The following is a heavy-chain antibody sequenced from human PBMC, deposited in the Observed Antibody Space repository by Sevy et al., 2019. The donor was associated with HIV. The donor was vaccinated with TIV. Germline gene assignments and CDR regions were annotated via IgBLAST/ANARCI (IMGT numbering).Heavy chain of an antibody. CDR1: GYTLTKLS. V-gene: IGHV1-24*01. CDR3: AAVGLRYFSGSSSYQGDWFDP. D-gene: IGHD2-15*01. J-gene: IGHJ5*02. Sequence: ASVKVSCKVSGYTLTKLSIHWVRQAPGEGLEWMGNFDPQYGETIYAQRFQGRLTMSEDTSPDTAFMELSSLTSEDTAVYYCAAVGLRYFSGSSSYQGDWFDPWGQGTLVTVSS. CDR2: FDPQYGET.